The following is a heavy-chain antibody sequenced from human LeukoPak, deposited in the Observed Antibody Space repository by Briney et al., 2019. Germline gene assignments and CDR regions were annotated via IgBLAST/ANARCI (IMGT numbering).Heavy chain of an antibody. D-gene: IGHD6-19*01. V-gene: IGHV4-39*01. CDR1: GGSISSSSYY. J-gene: IGHJ4*02. CDR3: ARGWLPSDY. CDR2: VYYSGST. Sequence: PSETLSLTCTVSGGSISSSSYYWGWIRQPPGKGLEWIGSVYYSGSTYYNPSLKSRVTLSVDTSKNQFSLNLNSVTAADTAVYYCARGWLPSDYWGQGTLVTVSS.